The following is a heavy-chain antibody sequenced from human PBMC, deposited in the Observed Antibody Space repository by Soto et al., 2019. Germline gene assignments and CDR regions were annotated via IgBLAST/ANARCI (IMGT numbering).Heavy chain of an antibody. D-gene: IGHD6-13*01. Sequence: GASVKVSCKASGYTFTSYDINWVRQATGQGLEWMGWMNPNSGNTGYAQKFQGRVTMTRNTSISTAYMELSSLRSEDTAVYSCARGGQLVTYYYYGMDVWGQGTTVTVSS. J-gene: IGHJ6*02. CDR3: ARGGQLVTYYYYGMDV. V-gene: IGHV1-8*01. CDR2: MNPNSGNT. CDR1: GYTFTSYD.